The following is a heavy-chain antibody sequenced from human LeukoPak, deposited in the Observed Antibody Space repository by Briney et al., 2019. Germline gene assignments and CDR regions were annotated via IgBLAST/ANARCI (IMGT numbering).Heavy chain of an antibody. CDR3: AREKAYDSSGYYYSYFDY. V-gene: IGHV3-21*01. CDR2: ISSSSSYI. Sequence: GGSLRLSCAASGFTVSSNYMSWVRQAPGKGLEWVSSISSSSSYIYYADSVKGRFTISRDNAKNSLYLQMNSLRAEDTAVYYCAREKAYDSSGYYYSYFDYWGQGTLVTVSS. D-gene: IGHD3-22*01. J-gene: IGHJ4*02. CDR1: GFTVSSNY.